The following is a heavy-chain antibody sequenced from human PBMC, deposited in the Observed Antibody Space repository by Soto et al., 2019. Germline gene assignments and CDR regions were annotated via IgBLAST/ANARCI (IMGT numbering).Heavy chain of an antibody. Sequence: ASVKVSCKASGYTFTSYYMHWVRQAPGQGLEWMGIINPSGGSTSYTQKFQGRVTMTRDTSTSTVYMELSSLRSEDTAVYYCARGSGAGYSYGYYDYWGQGTLVTVSS. J-gene: IGHJ4*02. V-gene: IGHV1-46*01. D-gene: IGHD5-18*01. CDR1: GYTFTSYY. CDR3: ARGSGAGYSYGYYDY. CDR2: INPSGGST.